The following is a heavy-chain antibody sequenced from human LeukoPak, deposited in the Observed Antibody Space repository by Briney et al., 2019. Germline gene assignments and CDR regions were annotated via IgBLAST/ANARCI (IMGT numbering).Heavy chain of an antibody. CDR3: ARSNRADDY. CDR2: INPGGSSI. J-gene: IGHJ4*02. CDR1: GFTFSSYW. V-gene: IGHV3-74*01. D-gene: IGHD1-14*01. Sequence: GGSLRLSCAASGFTFSSYWMHWARQVPGKGLVWVARINPGGSSITYADSVKGRFTISRDNAKNTLYLQMDSLRAEDTGVYYCARSNRADDYWGQGTLVTVSS.